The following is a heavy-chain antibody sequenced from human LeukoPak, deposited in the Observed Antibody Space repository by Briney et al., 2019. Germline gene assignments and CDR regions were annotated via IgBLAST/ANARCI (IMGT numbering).Heavy chain of an antibody. CDR1: GYTFTGYY. CDR3: ARTSPPSSSGWYKTLLGAFRAANWFDP. J-gene: IGHJ5*02. CDR2: INPNSGGT. V-gene: IGHV1-2*02. D-gene: IGHD6-19*01. Sequence: ASVKVSCKASGYTFTGYYMHWVRQAPGQGLEWMGWINPNSGGTNYAQKFQGRVTMTRNTSISTAYMELSSLRSEDTAVYYCARTSPPSSSGWYKTLLGAFRAANWFDPWGQGTLVTVSS.